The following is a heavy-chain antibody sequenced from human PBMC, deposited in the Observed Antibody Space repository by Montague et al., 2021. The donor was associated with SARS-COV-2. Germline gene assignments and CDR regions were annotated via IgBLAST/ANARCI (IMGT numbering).Heavy chain of an antibody. D-gene: IGHD3-10*02. CDR2: VYSGGTT. V-gene: IGHV4-31*03. CDR3: VRDGGLRSSGGAMDA. Sequence: TLSLTCNVSGGSMISGGYYWSWIRQPPGKGLEWIGYVYSGGTTYYNPSLKSRVTISEDMSKNQFSLRLTSVTAADTAVYYCVRDGGLRSSGGAMDAWGQGTTVTVS. J-gene: IGHJ6*02. CDR1: GGSMISGGYY.